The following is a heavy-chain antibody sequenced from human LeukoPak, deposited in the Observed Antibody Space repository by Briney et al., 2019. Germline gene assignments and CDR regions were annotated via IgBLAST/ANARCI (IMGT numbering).Heavy chain of an antibody. CDR2: MYISGSI. J-gene: IGHJ6*02. CDR3: ARDLLNGMDV. V-gene: IGHV4-4*07. D-gene: IGHD3-9*01. Sequence: PSETLSLTCTVSGGPVSSYDWIWIRQPAAKGLEWIGRMYISGSIDYNPSLKSRVTMSLDTSKNQLSLKLISVTAADTALYYCARDLLNGMDVWGQGTTVTVSS. CDR1: GGPVSSYD.